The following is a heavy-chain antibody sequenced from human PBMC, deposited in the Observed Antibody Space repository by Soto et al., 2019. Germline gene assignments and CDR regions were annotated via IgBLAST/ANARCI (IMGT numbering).Heavy chain of an antibody. D-gene: IGHD6-19*01. CDR2: INQDGGGT. CDR3: ARYFRGSGRYFFDY. J-gene: IGHJ4*02. V-gene: IGHV3-7*03. CDR1: GFTFITSF. Sequence: GSLRLSCVASGFTFITSFMGWVRQAPGKGLEWVANINQDGGGTYYVDSVEGRFTISRDNAKDSLYLQMNSLRGEDTAVYYCARYFRGSGRYFFDYWGRGTLVTVSS.